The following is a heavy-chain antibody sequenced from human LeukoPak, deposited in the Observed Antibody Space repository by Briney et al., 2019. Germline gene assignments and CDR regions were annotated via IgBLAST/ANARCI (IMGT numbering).Heavy chain of an antibody. D-gene: IGHD6-6*01. CDR3: ARARSSSSHYYYYYYMDV. Sequence: SVKVSCKASGGTFSSYAISWVRQAPGQGLEWMGGIIPIFGTANYAQKFQGRVTITADKSTSTAYMELSSLRSEDTAVYYCARARSSSSHYYYYYYMDVWGKGTTVTVSS. V-gene: IGHV1-69*06. CDR2: IIPIFGTA. J-gene: IGHJ6*03. CDR1: GGTFSSYA.